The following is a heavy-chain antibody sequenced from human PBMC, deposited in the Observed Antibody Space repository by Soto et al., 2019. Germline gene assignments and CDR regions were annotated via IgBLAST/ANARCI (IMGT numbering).Heavy chain of an antibody. V-gene: IGHV1-69*13. Sequence: SSVKLDCKTAGGTLSTHAVVWRRQAPGHGLEWMGGIIPISGTTYYTQKFQGRVTITADEPTSTAFLELSSLKSDDTAVFFCARGYCSGGNCYSGMDVWGQGTMVTVSS. CDR2: IIPISGTT. CDR1: GGTLSTHA. D-gene: IGHD2-15*01. J-gene: IGHJ6*02. CDR3: ARGYCSGGNCYSGMDV.